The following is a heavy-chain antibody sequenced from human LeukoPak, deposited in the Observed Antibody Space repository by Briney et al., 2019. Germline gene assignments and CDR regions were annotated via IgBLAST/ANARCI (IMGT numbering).Heavy chain of an antibody. J-gene: IGHJ4*02. CDR2: IKEDGSEK. V-gene: IGHV3-7*01. CDR1: GFTLSTYW. D-gene: IGHD4-23*01. Sequence: PGGSLRLSCAVSGFTLSTYWMSWVRQTPRKGLEWVACIKEDGSEKYYVNSVKGRFTISRENVKNSIYLQMNSLRGEDTAVYYCVRDGRWPLVGDYWGQGTLVTVSS. CDR3: VRDGRWPLVGDY.